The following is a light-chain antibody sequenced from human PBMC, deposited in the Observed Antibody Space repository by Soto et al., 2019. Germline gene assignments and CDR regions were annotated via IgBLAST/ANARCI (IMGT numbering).Light chain of an antibody. Sequence: QSVLTQPASVSGSPGQSITISCTGTSSDVGSYNLVSWYQQHPGKAPKLMIYEGSKRPSGVSNRFSGSKSGNTASLTISGLQAEDEADYYCCSYARSSTSVLGTGTKVTVL. J-gene: IGLJ1*01. V-gene: IGLV2-23*01. CDR1: SSDVGSYNL. CDR3: CSYARSSTSV. CDR2: EGS.